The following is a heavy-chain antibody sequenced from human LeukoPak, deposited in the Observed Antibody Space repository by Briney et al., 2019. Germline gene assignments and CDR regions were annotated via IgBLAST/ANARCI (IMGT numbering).Heavy chain of an antibody. D-gene: IGHD1-1*01. CDR2: FFYTGNT. J-gene: IGHJ3*02. CDR1: GGSISSGSYS. CDR3: TRGAGSTTSNDAFDI. Sequence: SETLSLTCAVSGGSISSGSYSWGWIRQPPGKGLEWIGYFFYTGNTYYNASLKSRVTISVDTSKNQFSLKVSSVTAADTAAYYCTRGAGSTTSNDAFDIWGQGTMVTVSS. V-gene: IGHV4-30-4*07.